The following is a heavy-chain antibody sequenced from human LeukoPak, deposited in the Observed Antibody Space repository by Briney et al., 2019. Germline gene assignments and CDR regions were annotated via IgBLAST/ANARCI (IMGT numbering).Heavy chain of an antibody. J-gene: IGHJ4*02. V-gene: IGHV4-59*08. CDR1: GGSISSYY. CDR2: IYYSGST. Sequence: SETLSLTCTVSGGSISSYYWGWIRRPPGKGLEWIGYIYYSGSTNYNPSLKSRVTISVDTSKNQFSLKLSSVTAADTAVYFCARHERESSGWKYFDYWGQGTLVTVSS. D-gene: IGHD6-19*01. CDR3: ARHERESSGWKYFDY.